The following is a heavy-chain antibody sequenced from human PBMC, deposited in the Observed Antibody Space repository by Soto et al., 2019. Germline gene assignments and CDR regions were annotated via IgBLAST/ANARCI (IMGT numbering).Heavy chain of an antibody. Sequence: PGRSRRLAGGASGFVFREHYTDWVRHGPGKRLEWVGRARNKVNSYTTAYAASVKGRFTISRDDSKDSLYLQMNSLKTEDTAVYFCARLMGTSFDLWRQGT. CDR3: ARLMGTSFDL. CDR1: GFVFREHY. CDR2: ARNKVNSYTT. J-gene: IGHJ4*02. V-gene: IGHV3-72*01. D-gene: IGHD2-8*01.